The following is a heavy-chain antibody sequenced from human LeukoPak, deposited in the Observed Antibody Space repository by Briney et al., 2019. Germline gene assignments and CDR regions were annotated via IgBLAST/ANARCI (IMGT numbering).Heavy chain of an antibody. D-gene: IGHD3-10*01. V-gene: IGHV4-39*07. J-gene: IGHJ5*02. Sequence: SETLSLTCTVSGGSISSSSYYWGWLRQPPGKGLEWIGSIYYSGSTYSNPSLKSRVTITVDTSKNQFSLKLSSVTAADTAVYYCTRDLRTIVRGVIGWFDPWGQGTLVTVSS. CDR1: GGSISSSSYY. CDR2: IYYSGST. CDR3: TRDLRTIVRGVIGWFDP.